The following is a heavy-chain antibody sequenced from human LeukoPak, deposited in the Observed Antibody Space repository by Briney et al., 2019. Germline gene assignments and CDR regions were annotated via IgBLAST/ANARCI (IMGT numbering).Heavy chain of an antibody. D-gene: IGHD5-12*01. CDR1: GGSISSSSYY. J-gene: IGHJ4*02. Sequence: SETLSLTCTVSGGSISSSSYYWGWIRQPPGKGLEWIGSIYYSGSTYYNPSLKSRVTISVDTSKNQFSLKLSSVTAADTAVYYCAREPLPDSGYAMFDYWGQGTLVTVSS. CDR3: AREPLPDSGYAMFDY. V-gene: IGHV4-39*07. CDR2: IYYSGST.